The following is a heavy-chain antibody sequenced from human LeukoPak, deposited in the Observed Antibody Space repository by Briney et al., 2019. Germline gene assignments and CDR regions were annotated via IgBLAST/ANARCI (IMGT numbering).Heavy chain of an antibody. CDR2: VYYIGST. V-gene: IGHV4-39*01. CDR1: GGSIXSXXXY. Sequence: GGSIXSXXXYXGXXXQPPGXXLXWIGXVYYIGSTYYNPSLKSRVTMSVYKAKNQFSKRRSSVTAADAAVYYCARHRSISAAVPRYFVPWGQGSLVTVSS. D-gene: IGHD6-13*01. J-gene: IGHJ5*02. CDR3: ARHRSISAAVPRYFVP.